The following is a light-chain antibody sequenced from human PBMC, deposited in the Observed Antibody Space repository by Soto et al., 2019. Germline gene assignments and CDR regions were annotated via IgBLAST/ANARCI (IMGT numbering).Light chain of an antibody. CDR1: SSNIGAGYD. Sequence: VLTQPPSVSGAPGQRVTISCTGSSSNIGAGYDVHWYQQLPGTAPKLLIYGNSNRPSGVPDRFSGSKSGTSASLAITGLQAEDEADYYCQSYDSSLSGSNVFGTGTKVTVL. CDR3: QSYDSSLSGSNV. CDR2: GNS. V-gene: IGLV1-40*01. J-gene: IGLJ1*01.